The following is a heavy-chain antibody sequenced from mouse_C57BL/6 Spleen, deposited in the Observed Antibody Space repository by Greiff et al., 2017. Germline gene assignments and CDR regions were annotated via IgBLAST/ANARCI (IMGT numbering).Heavy chain of an antibody. Sequence: QVQLQQPGAELVKPGASVKLSCKASGYTFTSYWMQWVKQRPGQGLEWIGEIDPSDSYTNYNQKFKGKATLTVDTSSSTAYMQLSSLTSEDSAVYYCARSTTVVDYAMDYWVQGTSVTVSS. V-gene: IGHV1-50*01. D-gene: IGHD1-1*01. CDR3: ARSTTVVDYAMDY. J-gene: IGHJ4*01. CDR1: GYTFTSYW. CDR2: IDPSDSYT.